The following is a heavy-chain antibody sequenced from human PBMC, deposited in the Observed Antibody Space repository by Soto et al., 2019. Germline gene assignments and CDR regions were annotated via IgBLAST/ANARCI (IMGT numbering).Heavy chain of an antibody. D-gene: IGHD3-22*01. CDR2: ISAYNGNT. Sequence: QVQLVQSGAEVKKPGASVKVSCKASGYTFTSYGISWVRQAPGQGLECMGWISAYNGNTNYAQKLQGRVTMTTDTSTSTAYMELRSLRSDDTAVYYCARLEYYYDSSGYYYFDYWGQGTLVTVSS. CDR1: GYTFTSYG. V-gene: IGHV1-18*04. CDR3: ARLEYYYDSSGYYYFDY. J-gene: IGHJ4*02.